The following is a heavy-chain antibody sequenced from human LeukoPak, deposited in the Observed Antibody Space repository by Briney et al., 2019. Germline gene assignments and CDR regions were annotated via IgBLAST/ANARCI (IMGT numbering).Heavy chain of an antibody. CDR2: ISSSRSTI. V-gene: IGHV3-48*01. Sequence: GGALRLSCAASGFTFSSYSMNWVREAPGKGLEWVSYISSSRSTIYYADSAMGRVTISRENTKNSRCLQMTSLRAEDTAVYSCARDGGYCSSTNCYLGAWGPGTMVTVSS. D-gene: IGHD2-2*01. CDR1: GFTFSSYS. J-gene: IGHJ3*01. CDR3: ARDGGYCSSTNCYLGA.